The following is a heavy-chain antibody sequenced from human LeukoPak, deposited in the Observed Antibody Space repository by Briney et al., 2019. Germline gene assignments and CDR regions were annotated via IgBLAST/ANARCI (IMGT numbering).Heavy chain of an antibody. D-gene: IGHD5-18*01. Sequence: SETLSLTCTVSGGSVSSGSYYWSWIRQPPGKGLEWIGYIYYNGDTNYNPSLKSRVIISIDTSSNQFSLRLNSMTAADTAVYYCARVLRAASWRSYDYWGQGSLVTVSS. J-gene: IGHJ4*02. CDR3: ARVLRAASWRSYDY. CDR2: IYYNGDT. CDR1: GGSVSSGSYY. V-gene: IGHV4-61*01.